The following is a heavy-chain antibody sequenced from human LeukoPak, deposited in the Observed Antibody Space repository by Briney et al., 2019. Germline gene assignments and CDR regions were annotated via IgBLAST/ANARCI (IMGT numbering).Heavy chain of an antibody. CDR3: TSTYVCAIDY. CDR1: GGSISSYY. J-gene: IGHJ4*02. Sequence: PSETLSLTCTVSGGSISSYYWRWIRQPPGKGLEWIGYIYYSGSTNYNPSLKSRVTISVDTSKNQFSLKLSSVTAADTAVYYCTSTYVCAIDYWGQGTLVTVSS. D-gene: IGHD2-8*01. CDR2: IYYSGST. V-gene: IGHV4-59*01.